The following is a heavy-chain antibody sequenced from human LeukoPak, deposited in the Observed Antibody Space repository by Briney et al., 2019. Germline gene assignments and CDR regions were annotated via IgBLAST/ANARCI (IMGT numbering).Heavy chain of an antibody. CDR1: GFTFSSYS. Sequence: PGGSLRLSCAASGFTFSSYSMNWARHTPGKGLEWVSSISSSSSYIYYADSVKGRFTISRDNAKNSLYLQMNSLRAEDTAVYYCARGSDSSGSKDYWGQGTLVTVSS. D-gene: IGHD3-22*01. V-gene: IGHV3-21*01. CDR3: ARGSDSSGSKDY. CDR2: ISSSSSYI. J-gene: IGHJ4*02.